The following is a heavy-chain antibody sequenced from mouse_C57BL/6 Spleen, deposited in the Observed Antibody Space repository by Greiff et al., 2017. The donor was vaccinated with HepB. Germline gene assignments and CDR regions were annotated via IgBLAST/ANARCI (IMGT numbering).Heavy chain of an antibody. J-gene: IGHJ2*01. CDR3: SRHASYYGSSYGYFDY. CDR2: ISSGGSYT. D-gene: IGHD1-1*01. V-gene: IGHV5-6*01. Sequence: EVQLVESGGDLVKPGGSLKLSCAASGFTFSSYGMSWVRQTPDKRLEWVATISSGGSYTYYPDSVKGRFTISRDNAKNTLYLQMVSRKSEDTAMYYCSRHASYYGSSYGYFDYWGQGTTLPVSS. CDR1: GFTFSSYG.